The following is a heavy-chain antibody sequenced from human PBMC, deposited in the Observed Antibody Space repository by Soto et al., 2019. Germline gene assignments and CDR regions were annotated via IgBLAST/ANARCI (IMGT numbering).Heavy chain of an antibody. CDR2: IIPILGIA. V-gene: IGHV1-69*02. J-gene: IGHJ6*03. CDR1: GGTFSSYT. Sequence: ASVKVSCKASGGTFSSYTISWVRQAPGQGLEWMGRIIPILGIANYAQKFQGRVTITADKSTSTAYMELSSLRSEDTAVYYCARLLPQRFGEFKRVQNGDYYYYYMDVWGKGTTVTVSS. D-gene: IGHD3-10*01. CDR3: ARLLPQRFGEFKRVQNGDYYYYYMDV.